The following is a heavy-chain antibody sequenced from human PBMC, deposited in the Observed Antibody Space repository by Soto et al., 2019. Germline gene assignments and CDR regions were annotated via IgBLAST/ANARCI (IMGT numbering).Heavy chain of an antibody. CDR1: GGSISSYY. CDR2: IYYSGST. V-gene: IGHV4-59*01. CDR3: ARGTMVRGVNVWFDP. D-gene: IGHD3-10*01. J-gene: IGHJ5*02. Sequence: SETLSLTXTVSGGSISSYYWSWIRQPPGKGLEWIGYIYYSGSTNYNPSLKSRVTISVDTSKNQFSLKLSSVTAADTAVYYCARGTMVRGVNVWFDPWGQGTLVTVSS.